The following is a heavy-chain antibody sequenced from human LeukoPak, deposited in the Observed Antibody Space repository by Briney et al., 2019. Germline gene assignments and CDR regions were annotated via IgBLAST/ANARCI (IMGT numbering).Heavy chain of an antibody. CDR1: GYTVTGYY. Sequence: GASVKVSCKASGYTVTGYYMHWVRQAPGQGLEWMGWINPNSGGTNYAQKFQGRVTMTRDTSISTAYMELSRLRSDDTAVYYCARRTVTTFRWFDPWGQGTLVTVSS. CDR3: ARRTVTTFRWFDP. CDR2: INPNSGGT. D-gene: IGHD4-17*01. J-gene: IGHJ5*02. V-gene: IGHV1-2*02.